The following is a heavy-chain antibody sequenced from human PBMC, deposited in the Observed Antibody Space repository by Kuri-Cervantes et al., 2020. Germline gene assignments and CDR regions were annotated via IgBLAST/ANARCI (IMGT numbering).Heavy chain of an antibody. CDR2: IIPIFGTT. Sequence: SVKVSCKASGGTFSTYAITWVRQAPGQGLEWMGGIIPIFGTTNYAQKFQGRVTMTRDTSTSTVYMELTSLTSEDTAIYYCARGGIVGATPYYFDYWGQGTLVTVSS. CDR3: ARGGIVGATPYYFDY. D-gene: IGHD1-26*01. V-gene: IGHV1-69*05. J-gene: IGHJ4*02. CDR1: GGTFSTYA.